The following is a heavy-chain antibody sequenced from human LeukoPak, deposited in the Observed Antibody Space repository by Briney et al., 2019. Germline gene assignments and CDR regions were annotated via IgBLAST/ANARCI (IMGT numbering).Heavy chain of an antibody. CDR2: INPNSGGT. Sequence: ASVKVSCKASGYTFTSYGISWVRQAPGQGLEWMGWINPNSGGTNYAQKFQGRVTMTRDTSISTAYMELSRLRSDDTAVYYCARDRGGDIDYYYYMDVWGKGTTVTVSS. CDR1: GYTFTSYG. J-gene: IGHJ6*03. CDR3: ARDRGGDIDYYYYMDV. V-gene: IGHV1-2*02. D-gene: IGHD2-15*01.